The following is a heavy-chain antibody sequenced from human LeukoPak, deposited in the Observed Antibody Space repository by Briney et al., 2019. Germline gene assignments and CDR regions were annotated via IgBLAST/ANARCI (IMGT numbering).Heavy chain of an antibody. CDR1: GFSLSTSGVG. CDR3: AHSPPYSYDSSGYYGYYFDY. J-gene: IGHJ4*02. CDR2: IYWDDDK. D-gene: IGHD3-22*01. V-gene: IGHV2-5*02. Sequence: SGPTLVNPTQTLTLTCTFSGFSLSTSGVGVGWIRQPPGKALEWLALIYWDDDKRYSPSLKSRLTITKDTSKNQVVLTMTNMDPVDTATSYCAHSPPYSYDSSGYYGYYFDYWGQGTLVTVSS.